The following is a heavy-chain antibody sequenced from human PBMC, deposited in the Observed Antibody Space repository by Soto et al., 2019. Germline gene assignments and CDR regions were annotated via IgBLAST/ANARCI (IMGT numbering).Heavy chain of an antibody. CDR3: ARASTDYLKGDYYYGMDV. J-gene: IGHJ6*02. CDR1: GGTFSSYA. CDR2: IIPIFGTA. V-gene: IGHV1-69*12. Sequence: QVQLVQSGAEVKKPGSSVKVSCKASGGTFSSYAISWVRQAPGQGLEWMGGIIPIFGTANYAQKFQGRVTITADESTSTAYMELSTLRSEDTALYYCARASTDYLKGDYYYGMDVWGQGTTVTVSS. D-gene: IGHD4-17*01.